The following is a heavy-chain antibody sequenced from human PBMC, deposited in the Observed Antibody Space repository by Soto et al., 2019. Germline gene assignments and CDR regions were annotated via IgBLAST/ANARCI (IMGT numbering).Heavy chain of an antibody. CDR1: GGSISSYY. D-gene: IGHD3-22*01. J-gene: IGHJ5*02. Sequence: SETLSLTCTVSGGSISSYYWSWIRQPPGKGLEWIGYIYYTGTTNYNPSLKSRVTISVDTSKNQFSLKLSSVTTADTAVYYCTFLPWADYDSISVPLGHATLVTV. CDR2: IYYTGTT. V-gene: IGHV4-59*01. CDR3: TFLPWADYDSISVP.